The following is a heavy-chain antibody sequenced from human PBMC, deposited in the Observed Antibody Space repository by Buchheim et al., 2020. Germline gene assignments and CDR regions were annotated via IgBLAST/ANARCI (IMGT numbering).Heavy chain of an antibody. J-gene: IGHJ4*02. CDR2: IYYSGST. V-gene: IGHV4-30-2*05. D-gene: IGHD3-10*01. CDR1: GGSISSGGYS. CDR3: ARRDGDYYGSGSIDY. Sequence: QLQLQESGSGLVKPSQTLSLTCAVSGGSISSGGYSWSWIRQPPGKGLEWIGYIYYSGSTYYNPSLKRRVTISVDTSKNHFSLKLSSVTAADTAVYYCARRDGDYYGSGSIDYWGQGTL.